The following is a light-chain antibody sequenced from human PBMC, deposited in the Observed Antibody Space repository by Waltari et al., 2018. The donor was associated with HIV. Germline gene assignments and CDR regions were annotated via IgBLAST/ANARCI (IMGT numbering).Light chain of an antibody. Sequence: QSALTQPASVSGSPRQSITISCPVTTSDVGGYQYISWYQHHPGTAPKLIIYDVSKRPSGVSNRFSGSKSGNTASLTISGLQAEDEADYYCSSYTSSSTYVCGTGTKVTVL. J-gene: IGLJ1*01. CDR2: DVS. V-gene: IGLV2-14*03. CDR1: TSDVGGYQY. CDR3: SSYTSSSTYV.